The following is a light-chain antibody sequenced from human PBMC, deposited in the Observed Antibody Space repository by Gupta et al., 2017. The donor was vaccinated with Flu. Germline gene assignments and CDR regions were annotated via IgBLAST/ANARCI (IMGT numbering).Light chain of an antibody. Sequence: VPPQSPDFLSVTPKEKVTITCLASTNIGGALHWYRQKPDQSPELLIRYASQSVSGFPSRFSGSGSGTDFTLTINGLEAEEAAAYFCHQSRNLPGTFGQGTKVEIK. J-gene: IGKJ1*01. CDR3: HQSRNLPGT. CDR2: YAS. CDR1: TNIGGA. V-gene: IGKV6D-21*02.